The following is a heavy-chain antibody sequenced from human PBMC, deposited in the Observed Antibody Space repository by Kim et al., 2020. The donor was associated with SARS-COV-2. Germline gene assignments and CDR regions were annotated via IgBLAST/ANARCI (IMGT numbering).Heavy chain of an antibody. D-gene: IGHD2-21*01. CDR1: GFTFSSYG. Sequence: GGSLRLSCAASGFTFSSYGMHWVRQAPGKGLEWVAVISYDGSNKYYADSVKGRFIISRDNSKNTLYLQMNSLRAEDTAVYYCAKDAIVVAIALSTNWYY. CDR3: AKDAIVVAIALSTNWYY. V-gene: IGHV3-30*18. CDR2: ISYDGSNK. J-gene: IGHJ6*03.